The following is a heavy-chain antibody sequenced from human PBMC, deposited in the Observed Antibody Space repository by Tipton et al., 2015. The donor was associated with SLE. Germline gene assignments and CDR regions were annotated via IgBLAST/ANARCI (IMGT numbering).Heavy chain of an antibody. Sequence: SLRLSCEASGYPFSDYYLTWIRQTPGKGLEWVSSISSSSSYIYYADSVKGRFTISRDNAKNSLYLQMNRLRAEDTAVYYCARGLAATRGGYFDYWGQGTLVTVSS. CDR3: ARGLAATRGGYFDY. V-gene: IGHV3-11*06. D-gene: IGHD2-15*01. CDR1: GYPFSDYY. J-gene: IGHJ4*02. CDR2: ISSSSSYI.